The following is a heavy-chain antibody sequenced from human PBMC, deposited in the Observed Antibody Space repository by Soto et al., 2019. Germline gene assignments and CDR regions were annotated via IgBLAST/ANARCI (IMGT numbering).Heavy chain of an antibody. Sequence: SETLSLTCTVSGGSISSYSWTWIRQPPGKGLEWIGYINYSGSTNYNPSLKSRVTISVDTSKNQFSLKLSSVTAADTAVYYCARERITMVRGVSQGIDYWGQGTLVTVSS. V-gene: IGHV4-59*12. CDR3: ARERITMVRGVSQGIDY. CDR1: GGSISSYS. CDR2: INYSGST. J-gene: IGHJ4*02. D-gene: IGHD3-10*01.